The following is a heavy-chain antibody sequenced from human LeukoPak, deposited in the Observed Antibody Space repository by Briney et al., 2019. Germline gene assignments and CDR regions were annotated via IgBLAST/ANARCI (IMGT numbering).Heavy chain of an antibody. CDR1: GFTFSSYW. V-gene: IGHV3-7*01. Sequence: GGSLRLSCAASGFTFSSYWMSWVRQAPGKGLEWVANIKQDGSEKYYVDSVKGRFTISRDNAKNSLYLQMNSLRAEDTAVYYCARNYGPSFDYGMDVWGQGTTVTVSS. CDR2: IKQDGSEK. J-gene: IGHJ6*02. CDR3: ARNYGPSFDYGMDV. D-gene: IGHD3-10*01.